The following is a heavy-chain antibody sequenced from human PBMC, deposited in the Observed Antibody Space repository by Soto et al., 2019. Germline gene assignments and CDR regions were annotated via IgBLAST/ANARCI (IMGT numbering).Heavy chain of an antibody. D-gene: IGHD2-15*01. V-gene: IGHV1-46*03. Sequence: ASVKVSCKASGYTFTRYYMHWVRQAPGQGLEWMGIINPSGGSTSYAQKFQGRVTMTRDTSTSTVYMELSSLRSEDTAVYYCAREGCRSGGSCYWFDPWGQGTLVTVSS. J-gene: IGHJ5*02. CDR2: INPSGGST. CDR1: GYTFTRYY. CDR3: AREGCRSGGSCYWFDP.